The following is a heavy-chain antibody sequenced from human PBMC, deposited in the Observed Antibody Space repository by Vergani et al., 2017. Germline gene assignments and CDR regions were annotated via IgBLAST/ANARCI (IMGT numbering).Heavy chain of an antibody. J-gene: IGHJ4*02. V-gene: IGHV1-2*02. Sequence: QVQLVQSGAEVKKPGSSVNVSCKSSGYSFTGYHLHWVRQAPGQGLEWLGWINPSTGGAKFAPEFQGRITMTRDTSNSTAYMELSSLRSDDTAIYYCARGFNWSGYYSGVSDFWGQGTLVTVSS. CDR3: ARGFNWSGYYSGVSDF. CDR1: GYSFTGYH. CDR2: INPSTGGA. D-gene: IGHD3-3*01.